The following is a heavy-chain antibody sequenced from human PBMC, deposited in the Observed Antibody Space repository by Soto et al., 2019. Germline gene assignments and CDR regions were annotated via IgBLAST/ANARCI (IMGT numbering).Heavy chain of an antibody. CDR3: ARTNYYGSGSYRNWFDP. Sequence: LSLTCTVSGGSISSYYWSWIRQPAGKGLEWIGRIYTSGSTNYNPSLKSRVTMSVDTSKNQFSLKLSSVTAADTAVYYCARTNYYGSGSYRNWFDPWGQGTLVTVSS. V-gene: IGHV4-4*07. J-gene: IGHJ5*02. CDR1: GGSISSYY. CDR2: IYTSGST. D-gene: IGHD3-10*01.